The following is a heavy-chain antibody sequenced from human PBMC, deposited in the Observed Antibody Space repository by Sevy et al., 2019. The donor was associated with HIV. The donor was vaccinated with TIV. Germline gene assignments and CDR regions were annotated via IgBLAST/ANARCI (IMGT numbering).Heavy chain of an antibody. V-gene: IGHV3-66*02. CDR3: ASDSIAVAGDFDY. CDR2: IYSGGST. J-gene: IGHJ4*02. Sequence: GSLRLSCAASGFTVSSNYMSWVRQAPGKGLEWVSVIYSGGSTYYADSVKGRFTISRDNSKNTLYLQMNSLRAEDTAVYYCASDSIAVAGDFDYWGQGTLVTVSS. CDR1: GFTVSSNY. D-gene: IGHD6-19*01.